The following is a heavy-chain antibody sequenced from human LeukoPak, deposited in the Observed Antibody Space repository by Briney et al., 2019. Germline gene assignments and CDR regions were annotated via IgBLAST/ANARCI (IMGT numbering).Heavy chain of an antibody. D-gene: IGHD5-18*01. CDR3: ARGEGYSYGYDYYYYYYMDV. CDR1: GGSFSGYY. J-gene: IGHJ6*03. Sequence: SETLSLTCAVYGGSFSGYYWSWIRQPPGKGLEWIGEINHSGSTNYNPSLKSRVTISVDTSKNQFSLKLSSVTAADTAVYYCARGEGYSYGYDYYYYYYMDVWGKGATVTVSS. CDR2: INHSGST. V-gene: IGHV4-34*01.